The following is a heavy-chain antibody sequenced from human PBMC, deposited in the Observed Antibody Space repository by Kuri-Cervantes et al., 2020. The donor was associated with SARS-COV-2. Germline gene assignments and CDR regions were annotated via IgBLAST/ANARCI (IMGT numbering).Heavy chain of an antibody. CDR1: GGSISSSSYY. J-gene: IGHJ4*02. CDR2: IYYSGST. V-gene: IGHV4-39*01. CDR3: ARQAIVLMVYATTFDY. Sequence: GSLRLSCTVSGGSISSSSYYWGWIRQPPGKGLEWIGSIYYSGSTYYNPSLKSRVTMSVDTSKNQFSLKLSSVTAADTAVYYCARQAIVLMVYATTFDYWGQGTLVTVSS. D-gene: IGHD2-8*01.